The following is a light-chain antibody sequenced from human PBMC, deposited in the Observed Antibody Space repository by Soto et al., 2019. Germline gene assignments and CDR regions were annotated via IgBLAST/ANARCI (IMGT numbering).Light chain of an antibody. CDR2: DAS. CDR3: QQRASWPPIT. J-gene: IGKJ5*01. Sequence: EIVLTQSPATLSLSPGERATLSCRASQSVGSLLAWYQQKPGQSPRLLIHDASNRATGTPARFSGSGSGTDSTLTISSLEPEDFAFYYCQQRASWPPITFGQGTRLEIK. CDR1: QSVGSL. V-gene: IGKV3-11*01.